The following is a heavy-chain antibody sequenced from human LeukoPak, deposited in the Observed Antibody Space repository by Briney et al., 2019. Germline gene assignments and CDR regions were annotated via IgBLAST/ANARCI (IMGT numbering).Heavy chain of an antibody. V-gene: IGHV3-9*01. Sequence: GGSLRLSCAGSGFAFDDYVMHWARQAPGKGLEWVSGISWHSANIGYADSVRGRFTISRDNAKNSLYLQMNSLRAEDTAVYYCAKDFCGGGRCYYYFYGMDLWGQGTTVTVSS. D-gene: IGHD2-15*01. CDR3: AKDFCGGGRCYYYFYGMDL. CDR1: GFAFDDYV. J-gene: IGHJ6*02. CDR2: ISWHSANI.